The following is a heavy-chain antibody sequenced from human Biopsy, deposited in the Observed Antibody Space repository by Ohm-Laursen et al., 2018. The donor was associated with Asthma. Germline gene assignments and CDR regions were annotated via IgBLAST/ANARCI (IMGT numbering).Heavy chain of an antibody. V-gene: IGHV1-69*13. J-gene: IGHJ4*02. D-gene: IGHD2/OR15-2a*01. Sequence: EASVKVSCNASGDSFSNYAISWVRQAPGQGLEWMGGLIPVLGTPDHAQMFEGRVTITADESTSTAYMELSSLSSEDTAVYYCARAFVESAAFDYWGQGTLVTVSS. CDR2: LIPVLGTP. CDR1: GDSFSNYA. CDR3: ARAFVESAAFDY.